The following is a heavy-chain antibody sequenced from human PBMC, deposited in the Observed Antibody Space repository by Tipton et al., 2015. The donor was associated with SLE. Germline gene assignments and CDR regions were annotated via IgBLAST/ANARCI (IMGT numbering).Heavy chain of an antibody. CDR1: GGTFSSYA. V-gene: IGHV1-69*01. CDR3: ARGGQLWYFGL. D-gene: IGHD3-16*01. CDR2: IIPNFGTA. J-gene: IGHJ2*01. Sequence: QLVQSGAEVKKPGSSVKVSCKASGGTFSSYAISWVRQAPGQGLAWMGGIIPNFGTANYAQKFQGRVTITAAESTSTAYMELGSLGAEDTAVYHCARGGQLWYFGLWGRGTLVTVSS.